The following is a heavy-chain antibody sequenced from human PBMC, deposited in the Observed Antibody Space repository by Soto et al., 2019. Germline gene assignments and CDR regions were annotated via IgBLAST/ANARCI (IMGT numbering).Heavy chain of an antibody. CDR2: ISAYNGNT. CDR1: GYTFTSYG. Sequence: GASVKVSCKASGYTFTSYGISWVRQAPGQGLEWMGWISAYNGNTNYAQKLQGRVTMTTDTSTSTAYMELRSLRSDDTAVYYCARDRRYCSGGSCYKDYWGQGTLVTVSS. V-gene: IGHV1-18*01. CDR3: ARDRRYCSGGSCYKDY. J-gene: IGHJ4*02. D-gene: IGHD2-15*01.